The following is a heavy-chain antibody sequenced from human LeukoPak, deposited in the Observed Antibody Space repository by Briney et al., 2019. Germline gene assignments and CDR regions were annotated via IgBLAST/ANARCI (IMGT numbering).Heavy chain of an antibody. D-gene: IGHD3-16*02. CDR2: ISYDGSNK. J-gene: IGHJ4*02. CDR3: ARDHPYDYVWGSYRYTYYFDY. CDR1: GFTFSSYA. Sequence: PGGSLRLSCAASGFTFSSYAMHWVRQAPGKGLEWVAVISYDGSNKYYADSVKGRFTISRDDSKNTLYLQMNSLRAEDTAVYYCARDHPYDYVWGSYRYTYYFDYWGQGTLVTVSS. V-gene: IGHV3-30-3*01.